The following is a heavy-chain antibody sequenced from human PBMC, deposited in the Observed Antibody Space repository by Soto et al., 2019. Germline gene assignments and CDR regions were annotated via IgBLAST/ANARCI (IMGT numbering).Heavy chain of an antibody. J-gene: IGHJ3*02. Sequence: EVQLVESGGGLVQPGGSLSLSCAVSGFTFSDHYMDWVRQAPGKGLEWVGRSTNKANSYTTEYAASVKGRFTISRDDPKNSLYRQMNSMKTEDTAVYYCVSHVVVTLINAFDIWGQGTMVSVSS. D-gene: IGHD2-21*02. CDR1: GFTFSDHY. V-gene: IGHV3-72*01. CDR3: VSHVVVTLINAFDI. CDR2: STNKANSYTT.